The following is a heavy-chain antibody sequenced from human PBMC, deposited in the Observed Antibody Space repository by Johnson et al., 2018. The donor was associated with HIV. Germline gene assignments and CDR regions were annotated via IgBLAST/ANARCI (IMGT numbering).Heavy chain of an antibody. CDR2: ISYDGSNK. D-gene: IGHD3-16*01. CDR1: GFAFSSYG. V-gene: IGHV3-30*03. Sequence: QVQLVESGGGVVQPGRSLRLSCAASGFAFSSYGMHWVRQAPGKGLEWVAVISYDGSNKYYADSVKGRFTISRDNSKNTLYLQMNSLRAEDTAVYYCACLAHDAFDIWGQGTMVTVSS. J-gene: IGHJ3*02. CDR3: ACLAHDAFDI.